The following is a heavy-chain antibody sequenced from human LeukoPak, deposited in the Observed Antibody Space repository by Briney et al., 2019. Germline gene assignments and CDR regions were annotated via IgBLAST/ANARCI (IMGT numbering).Heavy chain of an antibody. J-gene: IGHJ6*02. CDR3: ARYRNDILTGYYPPYYYGMDV. D-gene: IGHD3-9*01. CDR2: IYYSGST. V-gene: IGHV4-59*01. CDR1: GGSISSYY. Sequence: SETLSLTCTVSGGSISSYYWSWIRQPPGKGLEWIGYIYYSGSTNYNPSLKSRVTISVDTSKNQFSLKLSSVTAADTAVYYCARYRNDILTGYYPPYYYGMDVWGQGTTVTVSS.